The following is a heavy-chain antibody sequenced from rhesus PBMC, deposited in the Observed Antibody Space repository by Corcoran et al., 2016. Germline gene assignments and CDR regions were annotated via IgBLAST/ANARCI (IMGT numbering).Heavy chain of an antibody. CDR3: ARSYSGGWKLDV. CDR2: LYGSGSTT. D-gene: IGHD6-37*01. V-gene: IGHV4S11*01. J-gene: IGHJ5-2*02. Sequence: QVQLQESGPGLVKPLETLSLTCAVSGGSISSNYWSWIRQPPGKELEWVGYLYGSGSTTNYNPSLKSRVTLSVDTSKNQFSLKLTSVTAADTAVYFCARSYSGGWKLDVWGRGVLVAVSS. CDR1: GGSISSNY.